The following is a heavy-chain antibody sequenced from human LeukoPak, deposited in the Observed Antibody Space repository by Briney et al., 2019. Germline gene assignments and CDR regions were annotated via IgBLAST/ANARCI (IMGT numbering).Heavy chain of an antibody. V-gene: IGHV1-8*01. CDR1: GYTFTSYD. Sequence: ASVKVSCKASGYTFTSYDINWVRQATGQGLEWMGWMSPNSGNTGYAQKFQGRVTMTRNTSISTAYMELSSLRSEDTAVYYCARTYSSGWYGRDWFDPWGQGTPVTVSS. J-gene: IGHJ5*02. CDR2: MSPNSGNT. D-gene: IGHD6-19*01. CDR3: ARTYSSGWYGRDWFDP.